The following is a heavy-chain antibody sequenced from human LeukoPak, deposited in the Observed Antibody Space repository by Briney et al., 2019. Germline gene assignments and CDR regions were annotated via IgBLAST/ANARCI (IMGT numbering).Heavy chain of an antibody. J-gene: IGHJ4*02. D-gene: IGHD6-19*01. V-gene: IGHV3-53*01. CDR2: IYSGGTT. CDR3: ARRRSGWPFDY. CDR1: GFSVSTNY. Sequence: PGGSLRLSCAASGFSVSTNYMTWVRQAPGTGLEWVSVIYSGGTTYYADSVKGRFTISRDNSKNTLCLQMNSLRAEDTAVYYCARRRSGWPFDYWGQGTLVTVSS.